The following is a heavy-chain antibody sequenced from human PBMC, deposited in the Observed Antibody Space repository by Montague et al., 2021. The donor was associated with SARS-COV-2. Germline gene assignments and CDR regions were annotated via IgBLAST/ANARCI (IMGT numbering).Heavy chain of an antibody. V-gene: IGHV3-30*04. Sequence: SLRLSCSASGFTFSSYAMHWVRQAPGKGLEWVAVISYDGSNKYYADSVKGRFTISRDNSKNTLYLQMNSLRAENTAVYYCARDNYDYDWGSYRYIYWGQGTLVTVFS. CDR2: ISYDGSNK. J-gene: IGHJ4*02. CDR1: GFTFSSYA. D-gene: IGHD3-16*02. CDR3: ARDNYDYDWGSYRYIY.